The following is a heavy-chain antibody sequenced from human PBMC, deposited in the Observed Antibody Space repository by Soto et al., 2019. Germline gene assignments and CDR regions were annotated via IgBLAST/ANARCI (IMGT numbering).Heavy chain of an antibody. Sequence: QVQLVESGGGVVQPGRSLRLSCAASGFTFSSYAMHWVRQAPGKGLEWVAVISYDGSNKYYADSVKGRFTISRDNSKNTLYLQMNSLRAEDTAVYYCAMHPSHFYGHYWGQGTLVTVSS. J-gene: IGHJ4*02. CDR3: AMHPSHFYGHY. CDR1: GFTFSSYA. V-gene: IGHV3-30-3*01. D-gene: IGHD4-17*01. CDR2: ISYDGSNK.